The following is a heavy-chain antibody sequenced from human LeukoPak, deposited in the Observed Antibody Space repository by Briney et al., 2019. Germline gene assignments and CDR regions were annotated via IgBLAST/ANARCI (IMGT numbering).Heavy chain of an antibody. D-gene: IGHD3-9*01. V-gene: IGHV1-8*01. CDR1: GYTFTSYD. CDR3: ARDAETHYDILTGYSLFDY. Sequence: ASVKVSCKASGYTFTSYDINWVRQATGQGLEWMGWMNPNSGNTGYAQKFQGRVTMTRNTSISTAYMELSSLRSEDTAVYYCARDAETHYDILTGYSLFDYWGQGTLVTVSS. CDR2: MNPNSGNT. J-gene: IGHJ4*02.